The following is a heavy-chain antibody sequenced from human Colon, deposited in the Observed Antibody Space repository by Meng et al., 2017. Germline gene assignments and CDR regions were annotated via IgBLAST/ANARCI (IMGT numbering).Heavy chain of an antibody. CDR2: IYHSGST. CDR1: GSSTSSGYY. D-gene: IGHD3-22*01. V-gene: IGHV4-38-2*02. Sequence: GSLRPSCTVSGSSTSSGYYWGWTRQPPGKGLEWLGSIYHSGSTYSNPSLKSRVTISVDTSKNQFSLKLSSVTAADTAVYHCARDEVWRGYYDSSGYSYFDYWGQGTLVTVSS. CDR3: ARDEVWRGYYDSSGYSYFDY. J-gene: IGHJ4*02.